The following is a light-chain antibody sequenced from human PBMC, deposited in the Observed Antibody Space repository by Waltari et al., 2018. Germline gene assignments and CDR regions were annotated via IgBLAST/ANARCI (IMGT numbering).Light chain of an antibody. Sequence: DIVLTQSPGTLYLSPGERTTLFCRASQSVGRTLAWYQQKPGQAPRLLIYGTSSRATDIPDRFSGSGSETDFSLTINRLEPEDFAVYYCQHYVRLPATFGQGTKVEIK. J-gene: IGKJ1*01. V-gene: IGKV3-20*01. CDR1: QSVGRT. CDR3: QHYVRLPAT. CDR2: GTS.